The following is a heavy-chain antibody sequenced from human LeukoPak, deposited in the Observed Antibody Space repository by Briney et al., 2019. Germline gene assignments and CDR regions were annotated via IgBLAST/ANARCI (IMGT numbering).Heavy chain of an antibody. Sequence: GGSLRLSCAASGFTFSSYSMNWVRQAPGKGREWVSSISSSSSYIYYADSVKGRSTISRDNAKNSLYLQMNSLRAEDTAVYYCARVWWLRLDYWGQGTLVTVSS. V-gene: IGHV3-21*01. J-gene: IGHJ4*02. CDR2: ISSSSSYI. CDR1: GFTFSSYS. CDR3: ARVWWLRLDY. D-gene: IGHD5-12*01.